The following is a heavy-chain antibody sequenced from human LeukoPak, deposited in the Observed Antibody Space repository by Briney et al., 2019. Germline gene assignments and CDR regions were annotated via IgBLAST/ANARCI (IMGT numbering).Heavy chain of an antibody. D-gene: IGHD3-16*02. Sequence: PGGSLRLSCAVSGFTFSSEAMGWVRQLPGGGLEWVSTISPAGGTTYYAESMKGRFTISRDNSKSTLYLQMNSLRVEDTAVYYCARDYPDVHFDCWGQGTLVTVSS. CDR1: GFTFSSEA. CDR3: ARDYPDVHFDC. V-gene: IGHV3-23*01. CDR2: ISPAGGTT. J-gene: IGHJ4*02.